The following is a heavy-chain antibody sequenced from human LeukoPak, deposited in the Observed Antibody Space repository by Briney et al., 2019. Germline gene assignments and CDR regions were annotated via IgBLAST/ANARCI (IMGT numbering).Heavy chain of an antibody. CDR1: GYTFTNYD. CDR2: MYPNSGST. CDR3: ARIYSSSTSCFGC. Sequence: GASVKVSCKASGYTFTNYDVTWVRQATGPGLEWMGWMYPNSGSTGYAQKFQGRVTITRNTSISTAYMELSSLRSEDTAIYYCARIYSSSTSCFGCWGQGTLVTVSS. V-gene: IGHV1-8*03. J-gene: IGHJ4*02. D-gene: IGHD2-2*01.